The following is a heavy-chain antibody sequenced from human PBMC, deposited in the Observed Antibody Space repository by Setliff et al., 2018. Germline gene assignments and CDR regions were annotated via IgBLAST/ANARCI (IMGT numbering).Heavy chain of an antibody. Sequence: GESLKISCAASGFTFSNYLMSWVRQAPGKGLEWVANIKQDGSEKYYVDSVKGRFTISRDKSKNTLYLEMTSLRADDTAIYYCARTCSGSGCYAGLESWGQGTPVTVSS. V-gene: IGHV3-7*03. J-gene: IGHJ4*02. D-gene: IGHD2-15*01. CDR2: IKQDGSEK. CDR1: GFTFSNYL. CDR3: ARTCSGSGCYAGLES.